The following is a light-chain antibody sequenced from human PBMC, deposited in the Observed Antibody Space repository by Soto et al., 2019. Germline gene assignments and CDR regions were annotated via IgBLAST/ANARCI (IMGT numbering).Light chain of an antibody. CDR1: QSVSSN. CDR3: QQHNYCPS. CDR2: GAS. Sequence: EIVMTQSPATLSVSPGERATLSCRASQSVSSNLSWYQQKPGQAPRLLLYGASTRATVIPGRFSGSGSGTEFTITISSLQSEDFAVYYCQQHNYCPSFGQGTKLEIK. J-gene: IGKJ2*01. V-gene: IGKV3-15*01.